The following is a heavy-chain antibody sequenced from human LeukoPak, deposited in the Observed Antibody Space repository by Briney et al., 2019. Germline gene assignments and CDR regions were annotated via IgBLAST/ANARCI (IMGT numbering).Heavy chain of an antibody. CDR1: GGSFSGYY. J-gene: IGHJ3*02. CDR3: ARAWVHIAVAGTGAFDI. V-gene: IGHV4-34*01. Sequence: SETLSLTCAVYGGSFSGYYWSWIRQPPGKGLEWIGEINHSGSTNYNPSLKSRVTISVDTSKNQFSLKLSCVTAADTAVYYCARAWVHIAVAGTGAFDIWGQGTMVTVSS. CDR2: INHSGST. D-gene: IGHD6-19*01.